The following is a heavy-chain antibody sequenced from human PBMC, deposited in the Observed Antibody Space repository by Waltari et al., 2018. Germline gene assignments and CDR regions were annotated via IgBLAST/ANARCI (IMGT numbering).Heavy chain of an antibody. D-gene: IGHD4-17*01. Sequence: EVQLVESGGGLVQPGGSLRLSCAASGFTFNNHWMHWVRQAPGKGLLWVSRINTDGGGSSYADSVKGRFTISRDNAMNTLYLQMDSLRAEDTGVYYCVRARLRYFDYWGQGALVTVSS. CDR2: INTDGGGS. CDR1: GFTFNNHW. CDR3: VRARLRYFDY. J-gene: IGHJ4*02. V-gene: IGHV3-74*01.